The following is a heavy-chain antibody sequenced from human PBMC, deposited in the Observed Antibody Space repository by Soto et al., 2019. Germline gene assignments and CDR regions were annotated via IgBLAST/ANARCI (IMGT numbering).Heavy chain of an antibody. CDR1: GGTFSSYA. J-gene: IGHJ3*02. V-gene: IGHV1-69*01. CDR3: ARGIWMVVRGVMVVHAFDI. Sequence: QVQLVQSGAEVKKPGSSVKVSCKASGGTFSSYAISWVRQAPGQGLEWMGGIIPIFGTANYAQKLQGRVTITADESMSTAYMELRSLRSEDTAVYYGARGIWMVVRGVMVVHAFDIWGQGTMVTVSS. D-gene: IGHD3-10*01. CDR2: IIPIFGTA.